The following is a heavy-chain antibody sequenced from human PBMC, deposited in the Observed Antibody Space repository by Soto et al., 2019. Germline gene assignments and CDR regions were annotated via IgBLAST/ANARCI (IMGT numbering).Heavy chain of an antibody. Sequence: SETLSLTCTFSGGSITSGHYYWSWIRQPPGKGLEWIGYIYYSGNTYYNPSLKSRVTISVDTSKNQFSLKLSSVTAADTAVYYCARSQPGPFDYWGQGALVTVSS. D-gene: IGHD2-2*01. CDR1: GGSITSGHYY. J-gene: IGHJ4*02. CDR2: IYYSGNT. V-gene: IGHV4-30-4*01. CDR3: ARSQPGPFDY.